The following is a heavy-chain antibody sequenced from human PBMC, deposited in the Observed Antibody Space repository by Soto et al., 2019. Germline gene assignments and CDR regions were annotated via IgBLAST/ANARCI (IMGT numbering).Heavy chain of an antibody. Sequence: TGGSLRLSCAASGFTFSSYAMSWVRQAPGKGLEWVSAISGSGDSTYYADSVKGRFTISRDTSKNTLYLQMDSLRAEDTALYYCAKSYSSNWYDYFDYWCQGTLVTVSS. J-gene: IGHJ4*02. CDR2: ISGSGDST. V-gene: IGHV3-23*01. CDR3: AKSYSSNWYDYFDY. CDR1: GFTFSSYA. D-gene: IGHD6-13*01.